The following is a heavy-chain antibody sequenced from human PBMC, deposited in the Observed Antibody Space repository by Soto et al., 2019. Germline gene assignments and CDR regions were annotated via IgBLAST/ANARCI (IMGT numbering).Heavy chain of an antibody. CDR3: ARVPGSRCLDC. CDR2: IKEDGSEK. V-gene: IGHV3-7*05. Sequence: GGSLRLSCAASGFTFSSYWMSWVRRAPGKGLEWVANIKEDGSEKHYVDSVKGRFTISRDNAKNSLYLQMNSLSTEDTAVYYCARVPGSRCLDCWGQGTLVTVSS. CDR1: GFTFSSYW. J-gene: IGHJ4*02. D-gene: IGHD2-2*01.